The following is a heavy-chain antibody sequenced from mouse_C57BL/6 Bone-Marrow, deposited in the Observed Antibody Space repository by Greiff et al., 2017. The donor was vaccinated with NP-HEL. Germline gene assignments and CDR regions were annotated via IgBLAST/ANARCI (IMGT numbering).Heavy chain of an antibody. D-gene: IGHD1-1*01. Sequence: EVQLVESGGGLVQPGGSLKLSCAASGFTFSDYYMYWVRQTPEKRLEWVAYISNGGGRTYYPDTVKGRFTISRDNAKNTLYLQMSRLKSEDTAMYYCARPAVVATDWFAYWGQGTLVTVSA. CDR1: GFTFSDYY. CDR2: ISNGGGRT. CDR3: ARPAVVATDWFAY. V-gene: IGHV5-12*01. J-gene: IGHJ3*01.